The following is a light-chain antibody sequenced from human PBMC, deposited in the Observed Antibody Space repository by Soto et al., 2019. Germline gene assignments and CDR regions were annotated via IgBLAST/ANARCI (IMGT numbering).Light chain of an antibody. CDR2: DAS. V-gene: IGKV1-33*01. CDR1: QDINNY. J-gene: IGKJ2*01. CDR3: QQYDNLPLT. Sequence: DIQMTQSPSSLSASVGDRVTITCQASQDINNYLNWYQQKPGKAPKLLIYDASNLETGVPSRFSGSGPGTEFTYTISSLQPEDIATYYCQQYDNLPLTFGQGTKLEI.